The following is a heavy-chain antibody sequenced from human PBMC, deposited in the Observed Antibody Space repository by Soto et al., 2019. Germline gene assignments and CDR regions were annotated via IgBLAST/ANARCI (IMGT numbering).Heavy chain of an antibody. D-gene: IGHD2-2*01. V-gene: IGHV4-34*01. Sequence: SETLSLTCAVYGGSFSGYYWSWIRQPPGKGLEWIGEINHSGSTNYNPSLKSRVTISVDTSKNQFSLKLSSVTAADTAVYYCARGGLLGYCSSTSCRNRKHYYYMDVWGKGTTVTVSS. J-gene: IGHJ6*03. CDR2: INHSGST. CDR3: ARGGLLGYCSSTSCRNRKHYYYMDV. CDR1: GGSFSGYY.